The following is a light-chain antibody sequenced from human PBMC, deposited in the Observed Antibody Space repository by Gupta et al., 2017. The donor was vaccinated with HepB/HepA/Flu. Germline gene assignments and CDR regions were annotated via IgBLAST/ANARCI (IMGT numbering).Light chain of an antibody. Sequence: QSVLTQPPSASGTPGQTVTTSRSGSSSNIGSNYVYWYQQLPGTAPKLLIYRNNQRPSGVPDRFSGSKSGTSASLAISGLRSEDEADYYCAAWDDSLSGHVVFGGGTKLTVL. J-gene: IGLJ2*01. CDR2: RNN. CDR1: SSNIGSNY. V-gene: IGLV1-47*01. CDR3: AAWDDSLSGHVV.